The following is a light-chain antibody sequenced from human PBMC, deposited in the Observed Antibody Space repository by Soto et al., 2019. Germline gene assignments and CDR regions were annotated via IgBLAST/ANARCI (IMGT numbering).Light chain of an antibody. CDR1: QNISRS. J-gene: IGKJ1*01. V-gene: IGKV3-20*01. CDR3: QHYYTSYTT. Sequence: IVQTQSAVPLSLSGRENDTLSCRASQNISRSLAWYQQKPGQAPWLLIFGASTRATGIPDRFSGSGSGTDFTLTISRLEPEDFAVYYCQHYYTSYTTLGQGTEVDIK. CDR2: GAS.